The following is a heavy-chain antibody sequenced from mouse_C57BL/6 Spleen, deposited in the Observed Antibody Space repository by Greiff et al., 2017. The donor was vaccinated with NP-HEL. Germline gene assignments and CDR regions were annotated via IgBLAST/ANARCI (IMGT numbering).Heavy chain of an antibody. V-gene: IGHV1-19*01. D-gene: IGHD2-4*01. CDR2: INPYNGGT. J-gene: IGHJ4*01. CDR3: ARTYYDYDGYAMDY. CDR1: GYTFTDYY. Sequence: EVQLQQSGPVLVKPGASVKMSCKASGYTFTDYYMNWVKQSHGKSLEWIGVINPYNGGTSYKQKFKGKATLTVDKSSSTAYMELNSLTSEDSAVYYCARTYYDYDGYAMDYWGQGTSVTVSS.